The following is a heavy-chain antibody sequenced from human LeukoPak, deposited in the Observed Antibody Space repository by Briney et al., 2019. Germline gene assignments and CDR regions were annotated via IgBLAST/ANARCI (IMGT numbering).Heavy chain of an antibody. CDR1: GFTFSSYS. V-gene: IGHV3-21*01. D-gene: IGHD2-21*01. CDR2: ISSTSSYI. CDR3: AREGARDYVLEGMDV. J-gene: IGHJ6*02. Sequence: GGSLRLSCAASGFTFSSYSLNWVRQAPGKGLEWVSFISSTSSYIYYADSVKGRFTISRDNAKNSLYLQMNSLRAEDTAVYYCAREGARDYVLEGMDVWGQGTTVTVSS.